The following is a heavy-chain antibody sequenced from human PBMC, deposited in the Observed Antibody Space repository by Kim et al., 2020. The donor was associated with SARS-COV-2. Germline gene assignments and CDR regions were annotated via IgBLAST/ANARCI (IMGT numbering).Heavy chain of an antibody. D-gene: IGHD2-15*01. CDR1: GGSISSGGYY. CDR2: IYYSGST. V-gene: IGHV4-31*03. CDR3: ARVATNVVVVAATVVAFDI. J-gene: IGHJ3*02. Sequence: SETMSLTCTVSGGSISSGGYYWSWIRQHPGKGLEWIGYIYYSGSTYYNPSLKSRVTISVDTSKNQFSLKLNSVTAADTAVYYCARVATNVVVVAATVVAFDIWGQGKMVTVSS.